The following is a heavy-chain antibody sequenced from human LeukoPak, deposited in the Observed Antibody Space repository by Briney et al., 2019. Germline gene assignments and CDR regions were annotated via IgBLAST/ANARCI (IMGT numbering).Heavy chain of an antibody. CDR1: GFIFSNYA. J-gene: IGHJ4*02. D-gene: IGHD3-9*01. CDR2: IVGRGSST. Sequence: GGSLRLSCAASGFIFSNYAMRWVRQAPGKGLEWVSAIVGRGSSTYYADSVKGRFTISRDNSKNTLYLQLNRLRAEDTAVYYCAKWGDYDILTGYYDSDYWGQGTLVTVSS. V-gene: IGHV3-23*01. CDR3: AKWGDYDILTGYYDSDY.